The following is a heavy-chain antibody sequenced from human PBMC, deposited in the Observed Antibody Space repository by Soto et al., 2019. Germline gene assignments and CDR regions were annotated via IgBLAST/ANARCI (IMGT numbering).Heavy chain of an antibody. CDR1: GGTYSSYA. CDR2: IIPIFGTA. V-gene: IGHV1-69*06. Sequence: QVQLVQSGAEVKKPGSSVKVSCKDSGGTYSSYAISWVRQAPGQGLEWMGGIIPIFGTANYAQKFQVRVTITADKSTSTAYMELSSLRSEDTAVYYCASVMTTVTDLNDYWGQGTLVTVSS. CDR3: ASVMTTVTDLNDY. D-gene: IGHD4-17*01. J-gene: IGHJ4*02.